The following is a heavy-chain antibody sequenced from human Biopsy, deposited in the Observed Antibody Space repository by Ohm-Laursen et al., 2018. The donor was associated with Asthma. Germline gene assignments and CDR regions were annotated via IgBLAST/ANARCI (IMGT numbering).Heavy chain of an antibody. CDR3: ARRITIFGVVQKDHGMDA. CDR2: IYYSGST. CDR1: GGSISSYY. V-gene: IGHV4-59*08. D-gene: IGHD3-3*01. J-gene: IGHJ6*02. Sequence: PGTLSLTCTVSGGSISSYYWSWIRQPPGKGLEWIGYIYYSGSTNYNPSLKSRVTISVDTSKNQFSLRLTSVTAADTAVYFCARRITIFGVVQKDHGMDAWGQGTAVTVSS.